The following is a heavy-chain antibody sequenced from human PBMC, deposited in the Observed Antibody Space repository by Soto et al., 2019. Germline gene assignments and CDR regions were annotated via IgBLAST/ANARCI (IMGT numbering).Heavy chain of an antibody. V-gene: IGHV1-18*01. J-gene: IGHJ4*02. CDR2: ISAYNGNT. CDR3: ARDDIVVVPAALVNLDY. Sequence: ASVKVSCKASGYTFTSYGISWVRQAPGQGLEWMGWISAYNGNTNYAQKLQGRVTMTTDTSTSTAYMELRSLRSDDTAVYYCARDDIVVVPAALVNLDYWGQGTLVTVSS. CDR1: GYTFTSYG. D-gene: IGHD2-2*01.